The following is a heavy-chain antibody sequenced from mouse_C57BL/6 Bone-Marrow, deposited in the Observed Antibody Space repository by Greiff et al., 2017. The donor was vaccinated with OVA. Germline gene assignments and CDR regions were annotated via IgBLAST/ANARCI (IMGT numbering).Heavy chain of an antibody. V-gene: IGHV1-81*01. CDR1: GYTFTSYG. J-gene: IGHJ2*01. D-gene: IGHD4-1*01. CDR2: IYPRSGNT. CDR3: ETGKGY. Sequence: VQLQQSGAELARPGASVKLSCKASGYTFTSYGISWVKQRTGQGLEWIGVIYPRSGNTYYNEKFKGKATLTADKSSSTAYMELRSLTSEDSAVYFCETGKGYWGQGTTLTVSS.